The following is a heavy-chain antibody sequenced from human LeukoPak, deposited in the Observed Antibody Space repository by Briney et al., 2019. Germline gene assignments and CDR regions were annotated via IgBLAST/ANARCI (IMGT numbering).Heavy chain of an antibody. J-gene: IGHJ4*02. CDR2: IIPILGIA. Sequence: GASVKDSCKASGGTFSSYAISWVRQAPGQGLEWMGRIIPILGIANYAQKFQGRVTITADKSTSTAYMELSSLRSEDTAVYYCARGPSYYYGSGSKNPQDYWGQGTLVTVSS. V-gene: IGHV1-69*04. CDR1: GGTFSSYA. D-gene: IGHD3-10*01. CDR3: ARGPSYYYGSGSKNPQDY.